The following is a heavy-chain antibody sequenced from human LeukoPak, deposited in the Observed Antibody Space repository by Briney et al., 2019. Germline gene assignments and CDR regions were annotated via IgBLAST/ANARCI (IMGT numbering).Heavy chain of an antibody. CDR2: ISYDGSNK. CDR3: ARDGGSWFDS. CDR1: GFTFSSYA. D-gene: IGHD4-23*01. J-gene: IGHJ5*01. Sequence: GRSLRLSCAASGFTFSSYAMHWVRQAPGKGLEWVAVISYDGSNKYYADSVKGRFTISRDNSKNTLYLQMNSLRAEDTAVYYCARDGGSWFDSWGQGTLVTVSS. V-gene: IGHV3-30-3*01.